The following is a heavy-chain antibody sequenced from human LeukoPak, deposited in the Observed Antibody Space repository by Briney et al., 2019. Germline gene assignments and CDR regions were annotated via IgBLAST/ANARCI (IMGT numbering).Heavy chain of an antibody. CDR1: GFTFSSYA. V-gene: IGHV3-23*01. Sequence: GGSLRLSCAASGFTFSSYAMSWVRQAPGKGLEWVSAISGSGGSTYYADSVKGRFTISRDNSKNTLYLQMNSLRAEDTAVYYCAKDSNYYYDSSGYSFQHCGQGTLVTVSS. D-gene: IGHD3-22*01. CDR2: ISGSGGST. J-gene: IGHJ1*01. CDR3: AKDSNYYYDSSGYSFQH.